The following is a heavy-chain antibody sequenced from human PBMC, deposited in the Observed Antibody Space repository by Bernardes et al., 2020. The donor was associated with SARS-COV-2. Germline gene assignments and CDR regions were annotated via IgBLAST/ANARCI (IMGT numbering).Heavy chain of an antibody. Sequence: SETLSLTCTVSGGSISSGSYYWSWIRQPAGKGLEWIGRIYTSGSTNYNPSLKSRVTISVDTSKNQFSLKLSSVTAADTAVYYCARVPGIAVLGPSGGAHYYYGMDVWGQGTTVTVSS. CDR2: IYTSGST. J-gene: IGHJ6*02. V-gene: IGHV4-61*02. CDR1: GGSISSGSYY. D-gene: IGHD6-19*01. CDR3: ARVPGIAVLGPSGGAHYYYGMDV.